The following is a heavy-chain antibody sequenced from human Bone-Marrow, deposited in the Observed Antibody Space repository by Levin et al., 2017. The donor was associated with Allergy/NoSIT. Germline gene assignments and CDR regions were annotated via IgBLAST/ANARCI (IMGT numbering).Heavy chain of an antibody. J-gene: IGHJ4*02. CDR1: GFTVSEYV. CDR2: IWHDGSEK. D-gene: IGHD1-14*01. CDR3: GRAYCPNRVSYLAY. V-gene: IGHV3-33*01. Sequence: GGSLRLSCAASGFTVSEYVMHWVRLAPGKGLEWVAAIWHDGSEKYYKDSVRGRFTISRDNSRSTLSLQMNSLTAEDTAAYYCGRAYCPNRVSYLAYWGRGTLVTVSS.